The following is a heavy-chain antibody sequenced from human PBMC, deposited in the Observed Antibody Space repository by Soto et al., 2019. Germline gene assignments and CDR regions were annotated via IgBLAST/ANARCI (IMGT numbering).Heavy chain of an antibody. D-gene: IGHD3-22*01. V-gene: IGHV3-7*04. CDR3: ARFYYDSSGYLPSPYYYYYGMDV. J-gene: IGHJ6*02. CDR2: IKQDGSEK. CDR1: GFTFSSYW. Sequence: PGGSLRLSCAAAGFTFSSYWMSWVRQDPGKGLEWVANIKQDGSEKYYVDSVKGRFTISRDNAKNSLYLQMNSLRAEDTAVYYCARFYYDSSGYLPSPYYYYYGMDVWGQGTTVTVSS.